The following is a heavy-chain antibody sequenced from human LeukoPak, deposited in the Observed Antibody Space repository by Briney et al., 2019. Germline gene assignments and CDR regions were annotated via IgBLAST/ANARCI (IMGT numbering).Heavy chain of an antibody. D-gene: IGHD1-26*01. CDR1: GSTFSSYA. CDR2: ISGSGGST. Sequence: PGGSLRLSCAASGSTFSSYAMSWVRQAPGKGLEWVSAISGSGGSTYYADSVKGRFTISRDNSKNTLYLQMNSLRAEDTAVYYCAKVRGIVGATTVLFDYWGQGTLVTVSS. CDR3: AKVRGIVGATTVLFDY. J-gene: IGHJ4*02. V-gene: IGHV3-23*01.